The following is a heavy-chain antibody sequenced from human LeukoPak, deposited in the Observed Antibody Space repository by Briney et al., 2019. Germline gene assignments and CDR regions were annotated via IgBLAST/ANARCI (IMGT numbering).Heavy chain of an antibody. J-gene: IGHJ3*02. CDR3: ARDDSSGYSDAFDI. CDR1: GGSISSYY. Sequence: SETLSLTCTVSGGSISSYYWSCIRQPAGKGLEWIGRIYTSGSTNYNPSLKSRVTMSVDTSKNRFSLKLSSVTAADTAVYYCARDDSSGYSDAFDIWGQGTMVTVSS. CDR2: IYTSGST. D-gene: IGHD3-22*01. V-gene: IGHV4-4*07.